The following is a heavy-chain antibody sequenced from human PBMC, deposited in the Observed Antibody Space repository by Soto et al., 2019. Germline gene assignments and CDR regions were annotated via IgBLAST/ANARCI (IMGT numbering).Heavy chain of an antibody. J-gene: IGHJ5*02. V-gene: IGHV1-2*02. CDR1: GYTFTDYN. CDR2: INPNSGGT. CDR3: ARVFDP. Sequence: VASVKVSCKASGYTFTDYNMHWVRQAPGQGLEWMGWINPNSGGTNYVRKFQGRVTMTRDTSISTAYMELSRLRSDDTAVYYCARVFDPWGQGTLVTVSS.